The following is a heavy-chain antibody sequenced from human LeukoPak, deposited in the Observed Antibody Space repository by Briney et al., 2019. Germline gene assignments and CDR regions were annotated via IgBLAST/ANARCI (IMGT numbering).Heavy chain of an antibody. CDR3: ARVHHERLRLDV. J-gene: IGHJ6*02. Sequence: SQTLSLTCTVSGGSINSGDYFWRWTRQHPGKGLEWIGYIYYSESTHYNPSLKTRFTISVDTSKNEFSLKLSSVTAADTAVYYCARVHHERLRLDVWGQGTTVTVSS. D-gene: IGHD2-21*02. CDR1: GGSINSGDYF. CDR2: IYYSEST. V-gene: IGHV4-31*03.